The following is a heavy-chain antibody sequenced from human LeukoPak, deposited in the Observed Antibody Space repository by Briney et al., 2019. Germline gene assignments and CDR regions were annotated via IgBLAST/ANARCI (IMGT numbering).Heavy chain of an antibody. J-gene: IGHJ4*02. CDR2: INHSGST. CDR3: ARVRIRRLDY. V-gene: IGHV4-34*01. CDR1: GGSFSGYY. Sequence: SETLSLTCAVYGGSFSGYYWSWIRQPPGKGLEWIGGINHSGSTNYNPSLKSRVTISVDTSKNQFSLKLSSVTAADTAVYYCARVRIRRLDYWGQGTLVTVSS. D-gene: IGHD3-16*01.